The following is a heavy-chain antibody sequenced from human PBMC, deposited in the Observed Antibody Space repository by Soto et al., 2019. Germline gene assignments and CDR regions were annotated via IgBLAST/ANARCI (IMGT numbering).Heavy chain of an antibody. CDR2: ISGSGGST. D-gene: IGHD3-9*01. Sequence: EVQLLESGGGLVQPGGSLRLSCAASGFTFSSYAMSWVRQAPGKGLEWVLAISGSGGSTYYADSVKGRFTISRDNSKNTLYLQMNSLRAEDTAVYYCANHYDILTGYYLAWGQGTLVTVSS. CDR3: ANHYDILTGYYLA. CDR1: GFTFSSYA. J-gene: IGHJ4*02. V-gene: IGHV3-23*01.